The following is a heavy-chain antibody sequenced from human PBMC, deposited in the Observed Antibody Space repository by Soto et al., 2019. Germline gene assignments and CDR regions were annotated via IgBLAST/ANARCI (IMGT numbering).Heavy chain of an antibody. V-gene: IGHV4-59*08. CDR3: ARRYGGAFDI. CDR1: GGSISSYY. Sequence: QVQLQESGPGLVKPSETLSLTCTVSGGSISSYYWSWIRQPPGKGLEWIGYIYYSGSTNYNPSLKSRVTISVDTSKNQFPLKLSSVTAADTAVYYCARRYGGAFDIWGQGTMVTVSS. D-gene: IGHD3-10*01. CDR2: IYYSGST. J-gene: IGHJ3*02.